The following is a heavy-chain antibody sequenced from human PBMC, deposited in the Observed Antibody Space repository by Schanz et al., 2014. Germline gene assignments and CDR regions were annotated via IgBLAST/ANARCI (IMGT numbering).Heavy chain of an antibody. CDR3: AKDIRIRLFFQFDS. D-gene: IGHD3-3*01. CDR2: ISWNGAGI. J-gene: IGHJ4*02. V-gene: IGHV3-9*01. Sequence: VQLVESGGGVAQPGGSLRLSCAASGFTFADYAMHWVRQAPGKGLEWVSGISWNGAGIGYADSVKGRFTISRDNAKNSLYLQMNSVTAEDTALYYCAKDIRIRLFFQFDSWGQGTLVTVSS. CDR1: GFTFADYA.